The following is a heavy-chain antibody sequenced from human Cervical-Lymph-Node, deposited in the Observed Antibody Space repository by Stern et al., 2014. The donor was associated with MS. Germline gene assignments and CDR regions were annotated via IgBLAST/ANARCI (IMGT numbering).Heavy chain of an antibody. Sequence: QLVESVGGLVQPGRALRLSCVGSGFTFDDYTMHWVRQAPGKGLEWVSGISWTSGNIAYADSVKGRFTISRDNAQKSLFLLMNNLRSEDTALYYCVKETSPSYYYGMDVWGQGTAVTVSS. CDR3: VKETSPSYYYGMDV. CDR1: GFTFDDYT. J-gene: IGHJ6*02. CDR2: ISWTSGNI. V-gene: IGHV3-9*01.